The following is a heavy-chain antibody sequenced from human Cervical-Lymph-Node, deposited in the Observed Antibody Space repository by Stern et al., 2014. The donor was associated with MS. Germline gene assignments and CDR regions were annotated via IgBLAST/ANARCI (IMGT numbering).Heavy chain of an antibody. CDR1: GGTTTNYS. D-gene: IGHD3-3*01. CDR2: IIPLVRAT. V-gene: IGHV1-69*12. J-gene: IGHJ5*02. Sequence: QDQLVQSGAEVRKPGSSVKVSCKASGGTTTNYSIGWVRQAPGQGPESMGEIIPLVRATTFAQTFSGRVTITADESTTTTYMELNSLTSEDTAVYYCARRGSARRGSGWLDPWGQGTLVTVSS. CDR3: ARRGSARRGSGWLDP.